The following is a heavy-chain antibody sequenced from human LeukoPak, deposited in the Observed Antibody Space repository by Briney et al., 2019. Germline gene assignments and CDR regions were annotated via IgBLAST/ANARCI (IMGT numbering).Heavy chain of an antibody. D-gene: IGHD6-19*01. J-gene: IGHJ4*02. CDR2: FDPEDGET. CDR3: ATAPSIAVWGCWDY. Sequence: ASVKVSCKVSGYTLTELSMHWVRQAPGKGLEWMGGFDPEDGETIYAQKFQGRVTMTEDTSTDTAYMELSSLRSEDTAVYYCATAPSIAVWGCWDYWGQGTLVTVSS. V-gene: IGHV1-24*01. CDR1: GYTLTELS.